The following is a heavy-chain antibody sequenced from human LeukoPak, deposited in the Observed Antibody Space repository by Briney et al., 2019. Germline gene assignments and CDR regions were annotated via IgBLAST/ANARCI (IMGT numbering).Heavy chain of an antibody. Sequence: GGSLRLSCAASGFTVSSNYMSWVRQAPGKGLEWVSVIYSGGSTYYADSVKGRFTISGDNSKNTLYLQMNSLRAEDTAVYYCAREPVGGVVAEGYFDYWGQGTLVTVSS. D-gene: IGHD2-15*01. CDR1: GFTVSSNY. V-gene: IGHV3-53*01. CDR3: AREPVGGVVAEGYFDY. J-gene: IGHJ4*02. CDR2: IYSGGST.